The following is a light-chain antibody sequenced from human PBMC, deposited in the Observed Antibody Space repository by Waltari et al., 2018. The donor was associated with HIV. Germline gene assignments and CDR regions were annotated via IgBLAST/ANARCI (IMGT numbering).Light chain of an antibody. CDR2: DVT. CDR3: CSYSGDYV. V-gene: IGLV2-11*01. J-gene: IGLJ1*01. Sequence: QSVLTQPRSVSGSPGQSVTISCVGINSDVSSDRFVSWYQQYPGKPPRLLIYDVTNRPSGVPHRFSGSKSGDTASLTISGLQADDEADYFCCSYSGDYVFGTGTEVTVL. CDR1: NSDVSSDRF.